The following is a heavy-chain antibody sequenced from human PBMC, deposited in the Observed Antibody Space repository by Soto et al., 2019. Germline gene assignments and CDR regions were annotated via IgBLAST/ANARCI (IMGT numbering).Heavy chain of an antibody. CDR2: IYTSGST. D-gene: IGHD3-22*01. CDR3: ARAYPYYYDSSGYWNWFDP. J-gene: IGHJ5*02. CDR1: GGSISSYY. Sequence: SETLSLTXTGPGGSISSYYWSWIRQPAGKGLEWIGRIYTSGSTNYNPSLKSRVTMSVDTSKNQFSLKLSSVTAADTAVYYCARAYPYYYDSSGYWNWFDPWGQGTLVTVSS. V-gene: IGHV4-4*07.